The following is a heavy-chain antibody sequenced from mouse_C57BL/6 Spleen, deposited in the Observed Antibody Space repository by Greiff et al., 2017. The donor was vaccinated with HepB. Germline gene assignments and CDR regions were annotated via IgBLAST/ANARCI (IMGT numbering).Heavy chain of an antibody. J-gene: IGHJ1*03. CDR2: IDPETGGT. V-gene: IGHV1-15*01. Sequence: VQLQQSGAELVRPGASVTLSCKASGYTFTDYEMHWVKQTPVHGLEWIGAIDPETGGTAYNQKFKGKAILTADKSSSTAYMELRSLTSEDSAVYYCTRPVVGYFDVWGTGTTVTVSS. CDR3: TRPVVGYFDV. CDR1: GYTFTDYE. D-gene: IGHD1-1*01.